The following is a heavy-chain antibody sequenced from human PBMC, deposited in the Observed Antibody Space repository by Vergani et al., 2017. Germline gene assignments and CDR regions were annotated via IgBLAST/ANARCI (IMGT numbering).Heavy chain of an antibody. D-gene: IGHD3-3*01. Sequence: QVQLQESGPGLVKPSETLSLTCTVSGGSISSYYWSWIRQPPGKGLEWIGYIYYSGSTNYNPSLKSRVTISVDTSKNQFSLKLSSVTAADTAVYYCASGIYDFWSGYYSYFDDWGQGTLVTVSS. CDR2: IYYSGST. CDR1: GGSISSYY. J-gene: IGHJ4*02. CDR3: ASGIYDFWSGYYSYFDD. V-gene: IGHV4-59*01.